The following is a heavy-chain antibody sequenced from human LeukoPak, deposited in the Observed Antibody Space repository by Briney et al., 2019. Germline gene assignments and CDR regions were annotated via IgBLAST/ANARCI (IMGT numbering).Heavy chain of an antibody. V-gene: IGHV1-2*02. D-gene: IGHD1-26*01. J-gene: IGHJ4*02. Sequence: ASVKVSCTASGYTFTGYYMHWVRQAPGQGLEWMGWINPNSGGTNYAQKFQGRVTMTRDTSISTAYMELSRLRSDDTAVYYCASFVGATTGIDYWGQGTLVTVSS. CDR3: ASFVGATTGIDY. CDR2: INPNSGGT. CDR1: GYTFTGYY.